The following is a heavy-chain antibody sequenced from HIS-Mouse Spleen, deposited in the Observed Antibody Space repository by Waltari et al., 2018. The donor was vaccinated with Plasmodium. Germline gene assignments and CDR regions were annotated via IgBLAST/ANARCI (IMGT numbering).Heavy chain of an antibody. Sequence: EVQLVESGGGLVQPGGSLRLSCAASGFTFSSYWMTWVRQATGKGREWVAKIKQDGSEKYYVDSVKGRFTISRDNAKNSLYLQMNSLRAEDTAVYYCASSWYWYFDLWGRGTLVTVSS. D-gene: IGHD6-13*01. V-gene: IGHV3-7*01. CDR2: IKQDGSEK. J-gene: IGHJ2*01. CDR3: ASSWYWYFDL. CDR1: GFTFSSYW.